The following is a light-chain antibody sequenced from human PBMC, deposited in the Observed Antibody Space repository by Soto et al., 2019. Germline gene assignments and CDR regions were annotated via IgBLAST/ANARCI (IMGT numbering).Light chain of an antibody. CDR3: PQYGSSPPT. CDR2: GAS. V-gene: IGKV1-39*01. CDR1: QNISTY. Sequence: DIQMTQSPSPLSASVGDRVTIACRASQNISTYLNWYQQKPGKAPKLLIYGASSLQSGVPSRFSGSGSGTDFTLTINRLEPEDFALYYCPQYGSSPPTFGQGTKVDNK. J-gene: IGKJ1*01.